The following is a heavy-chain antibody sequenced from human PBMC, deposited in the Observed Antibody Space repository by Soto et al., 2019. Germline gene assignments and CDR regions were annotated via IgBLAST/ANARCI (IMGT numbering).Heavy chain of an antibody. CDR1: GYTFTSDY. CDR3: ARDSTTWAVDY. V-gene: IGHV1-46*03. D-gene: IGHD6-13*01. CDR2: INPSGDST. Sequence: ASVKGSCKASGYTFTSDYMRWVRQAPGQGLEWMGIINPSGDSTRYAQKFQGRVTMTRDTSTSTVYMDLSSLRSEDTAVYYCARDSTTWAVDYWGQGTLVTVSS. J-gene: IGHJ4*02.